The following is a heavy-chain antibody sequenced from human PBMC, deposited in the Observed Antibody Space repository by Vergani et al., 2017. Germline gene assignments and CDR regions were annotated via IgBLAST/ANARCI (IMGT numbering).Heavy chain of an antibody. V-gene: IGHV3-9*02. Sequence: EVDLVESGGGLVLPGRSLRLSCVASGFTSAGYAMHWVRQAPGKGLEWVSGISWNSNSIGYADSVKGRFTISRDNAKNSLYLQMNSLRAEDTALYYCAKDLGTSSGGGWFDPWGQGTLVTVSS. CDR1: GFTSAGYA. CDR3: AKDLGTSSGGGWFDP. D-gene: IGHD6-6*01. CDR2: ISWNSNSI. J-gene: IGHJ5*02.